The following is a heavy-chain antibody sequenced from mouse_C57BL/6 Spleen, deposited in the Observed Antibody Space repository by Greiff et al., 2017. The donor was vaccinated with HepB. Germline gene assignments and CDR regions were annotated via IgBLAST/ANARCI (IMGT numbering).Heavy chain of an antibody. J-gene: IGHJ4*01. CDR2: INPSSGYT. V-gene: IGHV1-7*01. CDR3: AKNYGNYVDYAMDY. Sequence: QVQLQQSGAELAKPGASVKLSCKASGYTFTSYWMHWVKQRPGQGLEWIGYINPSSGYTKYNQKFKDKATLTAYKSSSTAYMQLSSLTYEDSAVYYCAKNYGNYVDYAMDYWGQGTSVTVSS. D-gene: IGHD2-1*01. CDR1: GYTFTSYW.